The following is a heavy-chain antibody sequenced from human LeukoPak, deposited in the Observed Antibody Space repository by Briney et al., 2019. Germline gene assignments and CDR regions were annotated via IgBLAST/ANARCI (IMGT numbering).Heavy chain of an antibody. CDR3: STDPRLLTY. D-gene: IGHD2-8*01. CDR2: IYADGNT. CDR1: GFIVNTNY. J-gene: IGHJ4*01. V-gene: IGHV3-53*01. Sequence: GGSLRLSCAASGFIVNTNYMTWVRQAPGRGLEWVSFIYADGNTYYADSVKGRFTISRDNARTSLYLQMNSLGPDDTALYYCSTDPRLLTYWGHGTLVTVSS.